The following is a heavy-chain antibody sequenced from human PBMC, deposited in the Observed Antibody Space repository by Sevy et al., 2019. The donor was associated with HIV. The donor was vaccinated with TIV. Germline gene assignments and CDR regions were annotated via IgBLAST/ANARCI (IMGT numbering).Heavy chain of an antibody. Sequence: GGSLRLSCAASGFPFSAFGMYWVRQAPGKGLEWVTLISYDGSKKNYAASVKGRFIISRDNSKNTLYLQMNNLRTEDTAVYYCAKDRKLALSMIPVLNDGFDYWGQGTVVTVSS. D-gene: IGHD3-22*01. CDR3: AKDRKLALSMIPVLNDGFDY. V-gene: IGHV3-30*18. CDR1: GFPFSAFG. CDR2: ISYDGSKK. J-gene: IGHJ4*02.